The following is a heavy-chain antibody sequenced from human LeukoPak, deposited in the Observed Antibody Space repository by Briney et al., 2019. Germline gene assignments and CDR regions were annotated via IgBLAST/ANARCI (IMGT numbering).Heavy chain of an antibody. CDR2: FDPEDGET. CDR3: AGQKDPRPIDY. CDR1: GYTLTELS. J-gene: IGHJ4*02. V-gene: IGHV1-24*01. Sequence: EASVTVSCTVSGYTLTELSMHWVRQAPGKGLEWMGGFDPEDGETIYAQKFQGRVTMTRDTSISTAYMELSELRSDDTAVYYCAGQKDPRPIDYWGQGTLIIVSS.